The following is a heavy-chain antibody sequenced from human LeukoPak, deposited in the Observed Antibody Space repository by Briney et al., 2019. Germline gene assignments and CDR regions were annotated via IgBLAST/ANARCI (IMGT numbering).Heavy chain of an antibody. CDR2: ISGNGGST. D-gene: IGHD3-10*01. CDR3: AKRSRRLTVVRGVPREDV. V-gene: IGHV3-23*01. J-gene: IGHJ6*02. Sequence: GGSLRLSCGASRFTFSNYWMSWVRQAPGKGLEWVSAISGNGGSTYYADSVKGRFTISRDNSKNTLYLQMNSLRAEDTAVYYCAKRSRRLTVVRGVPREDVWGQGTSVTVSS. CDR1: RFTFSNYW.